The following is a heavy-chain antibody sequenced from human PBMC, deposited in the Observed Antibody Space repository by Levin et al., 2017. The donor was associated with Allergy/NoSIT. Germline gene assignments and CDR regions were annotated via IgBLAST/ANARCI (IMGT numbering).Heavy chain of an antibody. D-gene: IGHD1-26*01. J-gene: IGHJ4*02. Sequence: GGSLRLSCAASGFTFSDYMMHWVRQAPGKGLEWVAVISDDGSNKYYANSVKGRFTISRDNSNNTLYLQMNSLRPEDTAVYYCARDLPPYSGSYHFNYWGQGTLVSVSS. V-gene: IGHV3-30*04. CDR1: GFTFSDYM. CDR3: ARDLPPYSGSYHFNY. CDR2: ISDDGSNK.